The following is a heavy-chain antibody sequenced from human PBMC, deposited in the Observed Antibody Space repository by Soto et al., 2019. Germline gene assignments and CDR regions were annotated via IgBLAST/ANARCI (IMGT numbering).Heavy chain of an antibody. CDR3: ARVLIVVAIHAFDI. Sequence: SQTLSLTCTVSGGSISSGGYYWSWIREHPGKGLEWIGYIYYSGSTYYNPSLKSRVTISVVTSKNQFSLKLSSVTPAGPAVYYCARVLIVVAIHAFDIWGQGTMVTVSS. CDR2: IYYSGST. D-gene: IGHD3-22*01. CDR1: GGSISSGGYY. V-gene: IGHV4-31*03. J-gene: IGHJ3*02.